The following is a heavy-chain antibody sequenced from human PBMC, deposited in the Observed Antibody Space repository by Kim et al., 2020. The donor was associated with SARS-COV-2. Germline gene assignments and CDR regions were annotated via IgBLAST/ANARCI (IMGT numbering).Heavy chain of an antibody. CDR1: GGSISSSSYY. J-gene: IGHJ4*02. Sequence: SETLSLTCTVSGGSISSSSYYWGWIRQPPGKGLEWIGSIYYSGSTYYNPSLKSRVTISVDTSKNQFSLKLSSVTAADTAVYYRARQMRGLLRPFDYWGQGTLVTVSS. D-gene: IGHD1-26*01. CDR3: ARQMRGLLRPFDY. CDR2: IYYSGST. V-gene: IGHV4-39*01.